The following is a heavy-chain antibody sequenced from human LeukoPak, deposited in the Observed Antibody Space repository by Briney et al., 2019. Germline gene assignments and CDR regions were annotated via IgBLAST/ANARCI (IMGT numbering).Heavy chain of an antibody. CDR3: ARVPRSYYYYYYMDV. CDR2: IYYSGSS. D-gene: IGHD2-2*01. Sequence: SETLSLTCTVSGGSISSSNYYWGWIRQPPGEGLEWLGYIYYSGSSNYNPSLKSRVTMSADTSKNQFSLKLSSVTAADTAVYYCARVPRSYYYYYYMDVWGKGITVTVSS. J-gene: IGHJ6*03. V-gene: IGHV4-61*05. CDR1: GGSISSSNYY.